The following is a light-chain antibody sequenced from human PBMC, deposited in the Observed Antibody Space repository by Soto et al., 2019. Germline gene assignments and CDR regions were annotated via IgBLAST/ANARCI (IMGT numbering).Light chain of an antibody. CDR1: NSNIGSNT. CDR3: AAWDDTLTGYV. CDR2: SNN. Sequence: QSVLTQPFSGSATPGQSVTISCSGSNSNIGSNTVDWYQHLPGTAPRLLIYSNNQRPSGVPDRFSGSKSGTSASLAISGLQSEDEADYYCAAWDDTLTGYVFGTGTKVTVL. J-gene: IGLJ1*01. V-gene: IGLV1-44*01.